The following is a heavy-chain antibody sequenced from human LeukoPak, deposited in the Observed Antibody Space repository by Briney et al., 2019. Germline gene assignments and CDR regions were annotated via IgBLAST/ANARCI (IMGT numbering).Heavy chain of an antibody. CDR1: GGSVSSGSFY. V-gene: IGHV4-61*01. Sequence: SEALSLTCTVSGGSVSSGSFYWSWIRQPPGKGLEWIGYIYYSGSTNYNPSLKSRVTISVDTSKNQFSLKLSSVIAAETAVYYCARAAVAGANWFDPWGQGTLVTVSS. D-gene: IGHD6-19*01. J-gene: IGHJ5*02. CDR2: IYYSGST. CDR3: ARAAVAGANWFDP.